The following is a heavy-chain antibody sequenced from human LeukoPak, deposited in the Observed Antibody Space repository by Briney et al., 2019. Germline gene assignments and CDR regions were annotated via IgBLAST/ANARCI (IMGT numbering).Heavy chain of an antibody. CDR1: GFTFNRYS. CDR3: ATLPYYYDSSGSYYFDY. CDR2: ISSSSSTI. V-gene: IGHV3-48*01. J-gene: IGHJ4*02. Sequence: GGSLRLSCAASGFTFNRYSMNWVRQAPGKGLEWVSYISSSSSTIYYADSVKGRFTISRDNAKNSLYLQMNSLRAEDTAVYYCATLPYYYDSSGSYYFDYWGQGTLVTVSS. D-gene: IGHD3-22*01.